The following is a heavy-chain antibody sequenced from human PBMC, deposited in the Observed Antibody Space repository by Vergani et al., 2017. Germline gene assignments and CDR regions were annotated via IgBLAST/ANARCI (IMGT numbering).Heavy chain of an antibody. V-gene: IGHV4-34*01. CDR1: GGSFSGYY. D-gene: IGHD2-2*01. Sequence: QVQLQQWGAGLLKPSETLSLTCAVYGGSFSGYYWSWIRQPPGKGLEWIGEINHSGSTNYNPSLKSRVTISVDTSKNQFSLKLSSVTAADTAVYYCARAGYCSSTGCSPTSWFDPWGQGTLVTVSS. CDR2: INHSGST. CDR3: ARAGYCSSTGCSPTSWFDP. J-gene: IGHJ5*02.